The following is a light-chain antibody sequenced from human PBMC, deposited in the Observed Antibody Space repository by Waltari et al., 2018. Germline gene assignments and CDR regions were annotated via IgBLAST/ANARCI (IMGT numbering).Light chain of an antibody. CDR3: MQILQPART. V-gene: IGKV2-28*01. J-gene: IGKJ2*01. Sequence: PLSLPVTPGEPASISCRSSQSLLHSNGYNYLDWYLQKPGQSPQVLIYLGSNRASGVPDRFSGSGSGTDFTLNISRVEAEDVGVYYCMQILQPARTFGQGTRLEIK. CDR1: QSLLHSNGYNY. CDR2: LGS.